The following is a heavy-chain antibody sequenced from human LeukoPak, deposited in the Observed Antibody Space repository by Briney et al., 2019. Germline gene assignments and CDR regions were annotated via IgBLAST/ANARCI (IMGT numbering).Heavy chain of an antibody. Sequence: PGGYLRLSCAASGFTFSSYAMHWVRQAPGKGLEYVSAISSNGGSTYYASSVKGRFTISRDNSKNTLYLQMGSLRAEDMAVYYCARAKGYYDRSGPNAFDIWGQGTMVTVSS. D-gene: IGHD3-22*01. CDR2: ISSNGGST. CDR3: ARAKGYYDRSGPNAFDI. J-gene: IGHJ3*02. V-gene: IGHV3-64*01. CDR1: GFTFSSYA.